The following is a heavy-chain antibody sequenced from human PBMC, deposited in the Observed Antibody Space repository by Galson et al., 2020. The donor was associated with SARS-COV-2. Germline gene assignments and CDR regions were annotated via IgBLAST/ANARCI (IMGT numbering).Heavy chain of an antibody. V-gene: IGHV3-33*08. Sequence: GVSLTLTCAASGFTLSSYPMHCARQAPDKGLEWVAQIFFCGSYKYYGDAVKGRFTISRDSSKNTVYLQMNNQRADDTAVYYCARDGQTSSGWAFDYWGQGTLVTVSS. J-gene: IGHJ4*02. D-gene: IGHD6-19*01. CDR3: ARDGQTSSGWAFDY. CDR1: GFTLSSYP. CDR2: IFFCGSYK.